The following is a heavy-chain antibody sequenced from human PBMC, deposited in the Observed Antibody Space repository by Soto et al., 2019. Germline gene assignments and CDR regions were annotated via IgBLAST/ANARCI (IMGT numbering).Heavy chain of an antibody. CDR2: ISWNSDYI. V-gene: IGHV3-9*01. J-gene: IGHJ6*02. CDR3: AKDKCSSTRCYTGGMDV. D-gene: IGHD2-2*02. CDR1: GFNFVDYA. Sequence: PGGSLILSCVACGFNFVDYAMHWVRQTGEKGLEWGSGISWNSDYIDYADSVKCRFTISRDNAENSLYWEKSSLRVEDTASYYCAKDKCSSTRCYTGGMDVWRQVTTVTDSS.